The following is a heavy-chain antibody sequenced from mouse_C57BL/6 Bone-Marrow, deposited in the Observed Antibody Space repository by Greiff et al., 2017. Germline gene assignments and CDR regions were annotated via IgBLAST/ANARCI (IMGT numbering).Heavy chain of an antibody. J-gene: IGHJ4*01. CDR3: ARITTVVADAMDY. Sequence: QVQLQQSGAELVMPGASVKLSCKASGYTFTSYWMHWVKQRPGQGLEWIGEIDPSDSYTNYNQKFKGKSTLTVDKSSSTAYMQLSSLTSEDSAVYYCARITTVVADAMDYWGQGTSVTVSS. D-gene: IGHD1-1*01. CDR2: IDPSDSYT. V-gene: IGHV1-69*01. CDR1: GYTFTSYW.